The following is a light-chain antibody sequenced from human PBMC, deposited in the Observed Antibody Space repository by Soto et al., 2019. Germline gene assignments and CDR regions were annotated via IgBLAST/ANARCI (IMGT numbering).Light chain of an antibody. V-gene: IGLV3-21*02. CDR2: DDN. J-gene: IGLJ2*01. CDR3: QVWDSGTDHAV. CDR1: NIGSQS. Sequence: SYELTQPPSVSVAPGQSARITCGGNNIGSQSVHWYQQKPGQVPVLVVYDDNDRPSGIPERFSGSKSGNTATLSITRVGAGDEADYYCQVWDSGTDHAVFGGGTKVTVL.